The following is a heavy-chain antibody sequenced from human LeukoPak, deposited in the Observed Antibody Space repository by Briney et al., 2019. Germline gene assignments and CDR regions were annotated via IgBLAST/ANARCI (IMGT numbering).Heavy chain of an antibody. CDR3: ARGPYYYDSSGYYPTYNFDY. V-gene: IGHV1-46*01. CDR2: INPSGGST. Sequence: ASVKVSCKASGYTFTSYYMHWVRQAPGQGLEWMGIINPSGGSTSYAQKFQGRVTMTRDTSTSTVHMELSSLRSEDTAVYYCARGPYYYDSSGYYPTYNFDYWGQGTLVTVSS. CDR1: GYTFTSYY. J-gene: IGHJ4*02. D-gene: IGHD3-22*01.